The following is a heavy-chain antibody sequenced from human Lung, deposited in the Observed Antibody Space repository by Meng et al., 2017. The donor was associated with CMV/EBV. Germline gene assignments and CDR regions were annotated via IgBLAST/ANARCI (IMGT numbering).Heavy chain of an antibody. CDR2: IVGGGGTT. V-gene: IGHV3-23*03. J-gene: IGHJ4*02. Sequence: GESLKISCAASGFTFNTYAMNWVRQAPGKGLEWVSVIVGGGGTTYYADPVKGRFTISRTNFQKTLWLVKNSLTAEDTGVYYLTKWSGYGNSYLDYWGKGNXVNGAS. CDR1: GFTFNTYA. D-gene: IGHD3-3*01. CDR3: TKWSGYGNSYLDY.